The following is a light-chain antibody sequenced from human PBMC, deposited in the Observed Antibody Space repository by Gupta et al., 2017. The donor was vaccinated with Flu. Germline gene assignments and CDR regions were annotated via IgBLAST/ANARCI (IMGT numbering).Light chain of an antibody. CDR3: TSYRTDSTWV. CDR2: EVS. J-gene: IGLJ2*01. V-gene: IGLV2-14*01. CDR1: RNDIGDYNY. Sequence: QSALTQLASVSGSLGPSITISCTGTRNDIGDYNYVSWYQQHPGKVPKLLIYEVSKRPSGVSNRFSGSKSGNTASLTIFGLQTEDEADYYCTSYRTDSTWVFGGGTELTVL.